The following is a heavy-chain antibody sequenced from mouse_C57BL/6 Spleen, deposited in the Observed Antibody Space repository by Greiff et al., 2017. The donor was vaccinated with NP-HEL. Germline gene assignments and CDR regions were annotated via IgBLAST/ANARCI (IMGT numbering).Heavy chain of an antibody. J-gene: IGHJ1*03. Sequence: QVQLQQPGTELVKPGASVKLSCKASGYTFTSYWMHWVKQRPGQGLEWIGNINPSNGGTNYNEKFKSKATLTVDKSSSTAYMQLSSLTSEDSAVCYCARPGSSYPYWYFDVWGTGTTVTVSS. V-gene: IGHV1-53*01. CDR1: GYTFTSYW. D-gene: IGHD1-1*01. CDR3: ARPGSSYPYWYFDV. CDR2: INPSNGGT.